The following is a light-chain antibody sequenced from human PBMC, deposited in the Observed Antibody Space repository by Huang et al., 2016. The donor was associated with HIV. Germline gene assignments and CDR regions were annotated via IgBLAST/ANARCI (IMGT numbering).Light chain of an antibody. Sequence: IQLTQSPSSLSASVGDRVTITCRASQGISSFLAWYQQKPGKAPKLLMYAASTLHIGVPIRFSRSGSGTDFTLTISSLQPEDFTTYYCQQFNNYPLTFGGGTKVEIK. CDR3: QQFNNYPLT. J-gene: IGKJ4*01. V-gene: IGKV1-9*01. CDR1: QGISSF. CDR2: AAS.